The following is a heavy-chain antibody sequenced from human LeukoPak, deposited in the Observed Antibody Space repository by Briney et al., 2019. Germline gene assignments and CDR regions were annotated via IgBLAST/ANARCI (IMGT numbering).Heavy chain of an antibody. V-gene: IGHV5-51*01. J-gene: IGHJ4*02. D-gene: IGHD6-13*01. CDR3: ARVRKAAAGTPPYYFDY. CDR1: GYSFSDYW. Sequence: GESLQISCQGSGYSFSDYWIGWVRQMPGKGLEWMGIIYPGDSDTRYSPSFQGQVTISADKSISTAYLQWSSLKASDTAMYYCARVRKAAAGTPPYYFDYWGQGTLVTVSS. CDR2: IYPGDSDT.